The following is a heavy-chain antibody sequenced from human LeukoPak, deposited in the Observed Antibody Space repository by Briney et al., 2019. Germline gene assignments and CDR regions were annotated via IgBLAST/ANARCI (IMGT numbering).Heavy chain of an antibody. CDR3: ARGGIAAEDY. CDR2: IYYSGST. CDR1: GGSISSYY. J-gene: IGHJ4*02. Sequence: TSETLSLACTVSGGSISSYYWSWIRQPPGKGLEWIGYIYYSGSTNYNPSLKSRVTISVDTSKNQFSLKLSSVTAADTAVYYCARGGIAAEDYWGQGTLVTVSS. V-gene: IGHV4-59*01. D-gene: IGHD6-13*01.